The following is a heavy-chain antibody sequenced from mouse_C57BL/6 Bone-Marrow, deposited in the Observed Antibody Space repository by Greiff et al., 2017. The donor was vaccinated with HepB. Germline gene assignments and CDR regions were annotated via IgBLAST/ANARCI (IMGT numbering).Heavy chain of an antibody. Sequence: DVKLVESGGDLVKPGGSLKLSCAASGFTFSSYGMSWVRQTPDKRLEWVATISSGGSYTYYPDSVKGRFTISRDNAKNTLYLQMSSLKSEDTAMYYCAREDGYYYYAMDYWGQGTSVTVSS. CDR3: AREDGYYYYAMDY. D-gene: IGHD2-3*01. J-gene: IGHJ4*01. V-gene: IGHV5-6*02. CDR2: ISSGGSYT. CDR1: GFTFSSYG.